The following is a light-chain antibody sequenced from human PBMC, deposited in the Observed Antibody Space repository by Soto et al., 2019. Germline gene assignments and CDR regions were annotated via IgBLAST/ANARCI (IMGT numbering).Light chain of an antibody. CDR3: SSYTSSSTLVV. CDR2: DVS. V-gene: IGLV2-14*01. Sequence: QSVLTQPASVSGSPGQSITISCTGTSSDVGGYNYVSWYQQHPGKAPKLMIYDVSNRTSGVSNRFSGSKSGNTASLPISGLQAEEEADYYCSSYTSSSTLVVFGGGTKLTVL. CDR1: SSDVGGYNY. J-gene: IGLJ2*01.